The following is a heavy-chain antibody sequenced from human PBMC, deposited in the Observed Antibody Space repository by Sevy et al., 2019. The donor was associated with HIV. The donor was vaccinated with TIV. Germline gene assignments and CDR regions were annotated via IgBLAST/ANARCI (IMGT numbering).Heavy chain of an antibody. CDR2: INPNGGGT. V-gene: IGHV1-46*01. CDR1: GYTFTDYY. D-gene: IGHD2-21*02. Sequence: ASVKVSCTASGYTFTDYYMHWVRQAPGQGLECMGIINPNGGGTNYAYSFQGRDTITRDTSTSAVYMELSSRRSEDSAVYYWARVDSCGGDCYYFDYWGQRTLVTVSS. CDR3: ARVDSCGGDCYYFDY. J-gene: IGHJ4*02.